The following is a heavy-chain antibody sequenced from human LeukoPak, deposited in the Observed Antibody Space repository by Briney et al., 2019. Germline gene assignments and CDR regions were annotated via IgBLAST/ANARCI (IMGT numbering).Heavy chain of an antibody. D-gene: IGHD6-19*01. CDR3: TRDAPYSTGWWYYMDV. CDR1: GFTFNNAW. Sequence: GGSLRLSCAASGFTFNNAWMSWVRQAPGKGLEWVGHIKSKTAGGTTDYAAPVKGRFTISRDDSKNTLYLQMNSLKTEDTAVYYCTRDAPYSTGWWYYMDVWGKGTTVTISS. CDR2: IKSKTAGGTT. V-gene: IGHV3-15*01. J-gene: IGHJ6*03.